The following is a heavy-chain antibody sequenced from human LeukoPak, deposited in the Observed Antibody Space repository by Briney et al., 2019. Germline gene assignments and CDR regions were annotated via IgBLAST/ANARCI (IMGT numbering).Heavy chain of an antibody. V-gene: IGHV5-51*01. CDR2: IYPGDSET. CDR3: ARHLVYDTGYCDY. CDR1: GNSFSNYW. J-gene: IGHJ4*02. Sequence: GESLKISCKGSGNSFSNYWIGWVRQMPGKGLEWMGIIYPGDSETRYNPSFQGQVTISADKSNNTAYLQWNSLKASDTAMYYCARHLVYDTGYCDYWGQGTLVTVSS. D-gene: IGHD3-9*01.